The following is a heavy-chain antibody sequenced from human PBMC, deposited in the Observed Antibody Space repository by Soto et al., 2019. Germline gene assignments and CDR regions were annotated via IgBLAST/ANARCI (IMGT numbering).Heavy chain of an antibody. J-gene: IGHJ3*02. CDR3: ARDGDYVWGSYRWSDAFDI. Sequence: EVQLVESGGGLVKPGGSLRLSCAASGFTFSSYSMNWVRQAPGKGLEWVSSISSSSSYIYYADSVKGRFTISRDNAKNSLYLQMTSLRAEDTAVYYCARDGDYVWGSYRWSDAFDIWGQGTMVTVSS. V-gene: IGHV3-21*01. CDR2: ISSSSSYI. CDR1: GFTFSSYS. D-gene: IGHD3-16*02.